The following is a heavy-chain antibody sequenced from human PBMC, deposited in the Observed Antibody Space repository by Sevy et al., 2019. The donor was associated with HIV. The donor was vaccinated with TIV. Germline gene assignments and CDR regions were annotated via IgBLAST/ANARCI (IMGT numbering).Heavy chain of an antibody. CDR3: ATLFHYSSQFDC. CDR2: ISNISRTI. Sequence: GGSLRLSCAASGFTFSSYSMNWVRQAPGKGLEWVSYISNISRTIYYADSVRGRFTISRDNAKNSLYLQMNSLRDEDTGVYYCATLFHYSSQFDCWGQGTLVTVSS. V-gene: IGHV3-48*02. J-gene: IGHJ4*02. D-gene: IGHD4-4*01. CDR1: GFTFSSYS.